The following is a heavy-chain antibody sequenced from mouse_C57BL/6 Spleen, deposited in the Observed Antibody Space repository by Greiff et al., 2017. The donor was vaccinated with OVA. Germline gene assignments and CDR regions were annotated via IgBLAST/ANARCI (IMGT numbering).Heavy chain of an antibody. J-gene: IGHJ4*01. D-gene: IGHD2-4*01. CDR1: GYTFTSYW. Sequence: QVQLQQSGAELVRPGSSVKLSCKASGYTFTSYWMDWVKQRPGQGLEWIGNIYPSDSETHYNQKFKDKATLTVDKSSSTAYMQLSSLTSEDSAVYYCATDYDDYAMDYWGQGTSVTVSS. CDR3: ATDYDDYAMDY. V-gene: IGHV1-61*01. CDR2: IYPSDSET.